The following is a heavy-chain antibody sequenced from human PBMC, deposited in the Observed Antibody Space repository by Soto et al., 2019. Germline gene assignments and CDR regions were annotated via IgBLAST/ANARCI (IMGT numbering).Heavy chain of an antibody. Sequence: PSETLSLTCAVSGGSISSGGYSWSWIRQPPGKGLEWIGYIYHSGSTYYNPSLKSRVTISVDRSKNQFSLKLSSVTAADTAVYYCARGMEGYFDYWGQGTLVTVSS. J-gene: IGHJ4*02. CDR3: ARGMEGYFDY. V-gene: IGHV4-30-2*01. CDR2: IYHSGST. CDR1: GGSISSGGYS. D-gene: IGHD2-8*01.